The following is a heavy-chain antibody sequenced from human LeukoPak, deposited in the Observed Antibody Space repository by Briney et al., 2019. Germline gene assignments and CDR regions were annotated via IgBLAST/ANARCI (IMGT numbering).Heavy chain of an antibody. V-gene: IGHV1-69*05. CDR2: SIPIFGTA. CDR1: GYTFTSYD. CDR3: ARGPIYKEWELPFDY. J-gene: IGHJ4*02. D-gene: IGHD1-26*01. Sequence: ASVKVSCKASGYTFTSYDINWVRQAPGQGREWMGRSIPIFGTANYAQKFQGRVTITTDESTSTAYMELSSLRSEDTAVYYCARGPIYKEWELPFDYWGQGTLVTVSS.